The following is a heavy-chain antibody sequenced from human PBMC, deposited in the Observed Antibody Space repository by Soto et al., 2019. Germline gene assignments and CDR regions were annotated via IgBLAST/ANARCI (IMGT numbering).Heavy chain of an antibody. CDR2: ISGSGGST. J-gene: IGHJ4*02. V-gene: IGHV3-23*01. D-gene: IGHD5-12*01. Sequence: EVQLLESGGGLVQPGGSLRLSCAASGFTFSSYAMSWVRQAPGKGLEWVSGISGSGGSTYYADSVKGRFTISRDNSKNALYLQMNSLRAEDTAVYYYANAHSGYVWGRYYFDYWGQGTLVTVSA. CDR1: GFTFSSYA. CDR3: ANAHSGYVWGRYYFDY.